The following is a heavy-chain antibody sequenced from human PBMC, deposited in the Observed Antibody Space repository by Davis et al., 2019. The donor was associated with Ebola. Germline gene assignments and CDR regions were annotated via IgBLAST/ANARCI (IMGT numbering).Heavy chain of an antibody. CDR3: ATCGFCVSASGIDY. CDR1: EFTFRSYW. V-gene: IGHV3-74*01. CDR2: IDTAGGMT. J-gene: IGHJ4*02. Sequence: GESLKISCVASEFTFRSYWFHWVRQAPGKGLEWVSRIDTAGGMTNYADSVKGRFTISRDNSKNTLYLYMNSLSADDTAIYYCATCGFCVSASGIDYRGQGTLVTVSS. D-gene: IGHD6-19*01.